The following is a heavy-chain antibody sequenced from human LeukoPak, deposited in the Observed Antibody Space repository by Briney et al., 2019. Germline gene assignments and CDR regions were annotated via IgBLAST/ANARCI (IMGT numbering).Heavy chain of an antibody. V-gene: IGHV3-9*01. CDR3: AKHLTATNTYIFFGLDV. CDR1: GITLSNYG. Sequence: GGSLRLSCAVSGITLSNYGMHWVRQPPGKGLEWVSAINWNGGGTDYADPVKGRFTISRDNAKNSLYLQLSSLRPEDTALYYCAKHLTATNTYIFFGLDVWGQGTSVTVSS. D-gene: IGHD1-26*01. J-gene: IGHJ6*02. CDR2: INWNGGGT.